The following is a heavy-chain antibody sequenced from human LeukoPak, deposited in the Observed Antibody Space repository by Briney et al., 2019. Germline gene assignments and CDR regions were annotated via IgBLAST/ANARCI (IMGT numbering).Heavy chain of an antibody. Sequence: SVKVSCKASGGTFSSYAISWVRQAPGQGLVWMGRIIPIFGIANYAQKFQGRVTITADKSTSTAYMELSSLRSEDTAVYYCASTDGYNNDYYYGMDVWGQGTTVTVSS. V-gene: IGHV1-69*04. CDR3: ASTDGYNNDYYYGMDV. D-gene: IGHD5-24*01. J-gene: IGHJ6*02. CDR1: GGTFSSYA. CDR2: IIPIFGIA.